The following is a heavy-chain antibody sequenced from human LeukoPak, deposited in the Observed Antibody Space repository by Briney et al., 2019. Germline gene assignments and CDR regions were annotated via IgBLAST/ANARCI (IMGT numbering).Heavy chain of an antibody. J-gene: IGHJ3*02. CDR2: IYTSGST. Sequence: SETLSLTCTVSGGSISSYYWSWIRQPAGKGLDWIGRIYTSGSTNYNPSLKSRVTMSVDTSKNQFSLKLSSVTAADTAVYYCAREGTYYYDSSGYHAFDIWGQGTMVTVSS. V-gene: IGHV4-4*07. CDR1: GGSISSYY. CDR3: AREGTYYYDSSGYHAFDI. D-gene: IGHD3-22*01.